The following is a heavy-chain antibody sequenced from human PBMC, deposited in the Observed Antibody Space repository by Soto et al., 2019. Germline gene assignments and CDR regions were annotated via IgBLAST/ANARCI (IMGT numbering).Heavy chain of an antibody. D-gene: IGHD3-22*01. CDR2: IYYSGST. CDR3: ARLVSDSSGYRPG. CDR1: ACSLSSGSYL. Sequence: SETLSLTWTVSACSLSSGSYLWSCIRQPTGKGLEWIGYIYYSGSTNYNPSLKSRVTTSVDTSKNQFSLKLSSVTAADTAVYYCARLVSDSSGYRPGWGQGTLVTVS. J-gene: IGHJ4*02. V-gene: IGHV4-61*01.